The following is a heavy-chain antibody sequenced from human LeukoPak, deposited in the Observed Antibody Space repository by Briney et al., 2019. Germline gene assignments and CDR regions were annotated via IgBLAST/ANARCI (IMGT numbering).Heavy chain of an antibody. CDR3: ARGRRNDYGGNGGGYSYYYYMDV. J-gene: IGHJ6*03. D-gene: IGHD4-23*01. V-gene: IGHV1-2*02. CDR2: INPNSGGT. CDR1: GYTFTGYY. Sequence: ASVKVSCKASGYTFTGYYMHWVRQAPGQGLEWMGWINPNSGGTNYAQKFQGRVTMTRDTSISTAYMELSSLRSEDTAVYYCARGRRNDYGGNGGGYSYYYYMDVWGKGTTVTVSS.